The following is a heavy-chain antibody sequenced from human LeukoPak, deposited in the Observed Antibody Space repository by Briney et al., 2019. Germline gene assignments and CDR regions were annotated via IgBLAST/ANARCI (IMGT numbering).Heavy chain of an antibody. CDR3: ARDYGCSSTSCYHNYYYGMDV. D-gene: IGHD2-2*01. CDR1: GGSISSYY. J-gene: IGHJ6*02. CDR2: IYTSGST. Sequence: SETLSLTCTDSGGSISSYYWSWIRQPAGKGLEWIGRIYTSGSTNYNPSLKSRVTMSVDTSKNQFSLKLSSVTAADTAVYYCARDYGCSSTSCYHNYYYGMDVWGQGTTVTVSS. V-gene: IGHV4-4*07.